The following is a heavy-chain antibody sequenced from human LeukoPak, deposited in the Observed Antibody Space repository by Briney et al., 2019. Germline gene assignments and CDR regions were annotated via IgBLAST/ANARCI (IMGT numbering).Heavy chain of an antibody. D-gene: IGHD6-19*01. CDR3: ARVGDSSGWPYFDY. CDR1: GFTLSSYW. Sequence: PGGSLRLSCAASGFTLSSYWVSWVRQAPGKGLEWVANIKQDGSEKYYVDSVKGRFTISRDNAKNSLYLQMNSLRAEDTAVYYCARVGDSSGWPYFDYWGQGTLVTVSS. CDR2: IKQDGSEK. J-gene: IGHJ4*02. V-gene: IGHV3-7*01.